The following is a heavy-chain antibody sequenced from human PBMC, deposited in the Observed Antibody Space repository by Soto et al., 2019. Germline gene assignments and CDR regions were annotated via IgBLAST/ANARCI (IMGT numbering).Heavy chain of an antibody. V-gene: IGHV1-2*02. Sequence: RASVKVSCKASGYTFTGYYMHWLRQAPGQGLEWMGWINTNSGGTNNAQKFQGRVTMTRYTSNSTAYMELRRLRSDDTAVYYCARVGPLIAAAGPFDYWGQGTLVTVSS. CDR1: GYTFTGYY. CDR3: ARVGPLIAAAGPFDY. CDR2: INTNSGGT. D-gene: IGHD6-13*01. J-gene: IGHJ4*02.